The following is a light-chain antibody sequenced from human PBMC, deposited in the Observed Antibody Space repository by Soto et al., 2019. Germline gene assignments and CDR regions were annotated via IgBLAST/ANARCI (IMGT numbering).Light chain of an antibody. CDR3: QQYGSSSPWT. V-gene: IGKV3-20*01. CDR2: AAS. CDR1: QSVSSAY. Sequence: EIVLTQSPGTLSLSPGERATLSCRASQSVSSAYLAWYQHKPGQPPTLLIYAASSRVTGIPDRFSGSGSGADVTRTSTRREPDDFAVHSCQQYGSSSPWTFGHGTKVEIK. J-gene: IGKJ1*01.